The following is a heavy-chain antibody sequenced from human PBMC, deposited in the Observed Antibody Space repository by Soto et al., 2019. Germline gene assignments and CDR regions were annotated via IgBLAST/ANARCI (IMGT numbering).Heavy chain of an antibody. V-gene: IGHV3-72*01. D-gene: IGHD6-19*01. CDR2: ITNEANGYTT. J-gene: IGHJ3*02. CDR1: GSGFTFSDPY. Sequence: EVQLVESGGGLVQPGGSLRLSCVASGSGFTFSDPYMDWVRQAPGKGLVWVGRITNEANGYTTEYATSVSGRFTISRDDSKNSLYLQMNSLKTEDTAVYYCTRGYSSVSIYAFDIWGQEAMVTVSS. CDR3: TRGYSSVSIYAFDI.